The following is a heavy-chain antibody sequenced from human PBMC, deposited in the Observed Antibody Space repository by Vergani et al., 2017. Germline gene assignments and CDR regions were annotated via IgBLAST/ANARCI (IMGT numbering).Heavy chain of an antibody. J-gene: IGHJ5*02. CDR1: GGSISSYY. CDR2: IYYSGST. D-gene: IGHD3-22*01. Sequence: QVQLQESGPGLVKPSETLSLTCTVSGGSISSYYWSWIRQPPGKGLEWIGYIYYSGSTNYNPSLKSRVTISVDTSKNQFSLKLSSVTAADTAVYYCARVTMIGTWGQGTLVTVSS. V-gene: IGHV4-59*01. CDR3: ARVTMIGT.